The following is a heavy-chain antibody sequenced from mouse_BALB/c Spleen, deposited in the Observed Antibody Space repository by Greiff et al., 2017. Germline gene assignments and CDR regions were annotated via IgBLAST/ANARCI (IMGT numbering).Heavy chain of an antibody. CDR3: ARSQLGRGDY. CDR1: GYTFTSYW. V-gene: IGHV1-87*01. Sequence: VKLMESGAELARPGASVKLSCKASGYTFTSYWMQWVKQRPGQGLEWIGAIYPGDGDTRYTQKFKGKATLTADKSSSTAYMQLSSLASEDSAVYYCARSQLGRGDYWGQGTTLTVSS. CDR2: IYPGDGDT. J-gene: IGHJ2*01. D-gene: IGHD4-1*02.